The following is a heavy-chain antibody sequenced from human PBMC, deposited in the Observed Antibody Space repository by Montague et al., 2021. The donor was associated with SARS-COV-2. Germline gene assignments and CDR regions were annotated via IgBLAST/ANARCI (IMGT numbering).Heavy chain of an antibody. V-gene: IGHV3-48*03. CDR3: ARGRITMVVVVPHNAFDI. J-gene: IGHJ3*02. Sequence: SLRLSCVASGFTFSGYEMNWVRQAPGKGLEWVSYISSSGSTIYYADSVKGRFTISRDNAKNSLYLQMNSLRAEDTAVYYCARGRITMVVVVPHNAFDIWGQGTMVTVSS. CDR1: GFTFSGYE. CDR2: ISSSGSTI. D-gene: IGHD3-22*01.